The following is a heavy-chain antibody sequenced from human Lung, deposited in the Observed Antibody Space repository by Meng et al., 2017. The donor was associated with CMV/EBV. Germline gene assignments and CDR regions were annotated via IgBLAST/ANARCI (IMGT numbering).Heavy chain of an antibody. CDR2: IRWNSGSI. CDR1: GFLFDDYA. J-gene: IGHJ4*02. V-gene: IGHV3-9*01. CDR3: ANDISFSIIGFFDY. D-gene: IGHD2-15*01. Sequence: LTCSASGFLFDDYAMHWVRPAPGKGLELVSGIRWNSGSIVFEDSVKGRFTVSRDNDKNSLYLQSNSLRAEDTALYYCANDISFSIIGFFDYWGQGTMVTVSS.